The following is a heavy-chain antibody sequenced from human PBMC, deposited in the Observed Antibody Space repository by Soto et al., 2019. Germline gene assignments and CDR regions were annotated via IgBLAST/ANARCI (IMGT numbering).Heavy chain of an antibody. CDR1: GDSVSSDITS. CDR3: ARGNALDV. V-gene: IGHV6-1*01. CDR2: TYYRSKWFH. Sequence: SQTLSLTCAISGDSVSSDITSWNWIRQSPSRGLEWLGRTYYRSKWFHDYAASAKSRITINPDTSKNQFSLELNSMTPEDTAVYYCARGNALDVWGQGTVVNVS. D-gene: IGHD3-10*01. J-gene: IGHJ3*01.